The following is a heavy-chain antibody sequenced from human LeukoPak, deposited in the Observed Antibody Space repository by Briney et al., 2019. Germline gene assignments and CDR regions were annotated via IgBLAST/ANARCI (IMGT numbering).Heavy chain of an antibody. CDR2: ISSSSSYI. Sequence: GGSLRLSCAASGFTFSSYSMNWVRQAPGKGLEWVPSISSSSSYIYYADSVKGRFTISRDNAKNSLYLQMNSLRAEDTAVYYCAREVSYYDSSGYPPIDWFDPWGQGTLVTVSS. CDR1: GFTFSSYS. J-gene: IGHJ5*02. D-gene: IGHD3-22*01. V-gene: IGHV3-21*01. CDR3: AREVSYYDSSGYPPIDWFDP.